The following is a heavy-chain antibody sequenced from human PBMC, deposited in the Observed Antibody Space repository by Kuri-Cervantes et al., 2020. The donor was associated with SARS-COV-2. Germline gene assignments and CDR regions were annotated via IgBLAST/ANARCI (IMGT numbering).Heavy chain of an antibody. V-gene: IGHV4-34*01. Sequence: SQTLSLTCAVYGGSFSGYYWSWIRQPPGKGREWIGEINHSGRTNYNPSLKSRVTISVDTSKNQFSLKLSSVTAADTAVYYCARGQDCSSTSCYVSDAFDIWGQGTMVTVSS. D-gene: IGHD2-2*01. CDR2: INHSGRT. CDR3: ARGQDCSSTSCYVSDAFDI. J-gene: IGHJ3*02. CDR1: GGSFSGYY.